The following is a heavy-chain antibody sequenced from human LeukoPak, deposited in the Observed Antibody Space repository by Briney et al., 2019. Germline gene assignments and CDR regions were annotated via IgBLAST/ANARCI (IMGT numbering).Heavy chain of an antibody. CDR1: GFTFSSYG. Sequence: GGSLRLSCAASGFTFSSYGMSWVRQAPGKGLEWVSTINGGPDDNTYYADSVKGRFTISRDNSRNTLYLQMNSLRAEDAAIYFCAKDFAISLRFGEDYYGMDVWGQGTTVTVSS. CDR2: INGGPDDNT. V-gene: IGHV3-23*01. J-gene: IGHJ6*02. CDR3: AKDFAISLRFGEDYYGMDV. D-gene: IGHD3-10*01.